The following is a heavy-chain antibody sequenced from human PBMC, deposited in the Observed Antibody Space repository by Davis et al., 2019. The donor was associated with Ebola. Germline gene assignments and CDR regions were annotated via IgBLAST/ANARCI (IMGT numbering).Heavy chain of an antibody. V-gene: IGHV4-59*12. Sequence: SETLSLTCAVYGGSFSGYYWSWIRQPPGKGLEWIGYIYYSGSTNYNPSLKSRVTISVDTSKNQFSLKLSSVTAADTAVYYCARGLKPYSSSPLGYWGQGTLVTVSS. CDR1: GGSFSGYY. CDR2: IYYSGST. J-gene: IGHJ4*02. CDR3: ARGLKPYSSSPLGY. D-gene: IGHD6-6*01.